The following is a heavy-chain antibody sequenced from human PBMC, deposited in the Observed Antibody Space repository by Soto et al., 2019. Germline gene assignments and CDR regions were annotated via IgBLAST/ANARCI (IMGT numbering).Heavy chain of an antibody. CDR2: VYYNGNT. CDR3: ARLSGSYNDRYFDY. V-gene: IGHV4-39*01. Sequence: SETLSLTCTVPGGSTRSSLYQGVWIRQPPGKGLEWIGNVYYNGNTYYNPSLKSRLTISVDTSNNQFSLKLQSVTAADTAVYYCARLSGSYNDRYFDYWGQGALVTVPQ. D-gene: IGHD1-26*01. CDR1: GGSTRSSLYQ. J-gene: IGHJ4*02.